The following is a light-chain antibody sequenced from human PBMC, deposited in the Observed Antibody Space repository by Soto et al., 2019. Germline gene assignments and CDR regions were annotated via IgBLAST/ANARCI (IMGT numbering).Light chain of an antibody. CDR2: EDN. V-gene: IGLV6-57*04. Sequence: NFMLTQPHSVSESPGKTVTISCTRSRGSIASNYVQWYQQRPGSAPTTVIYEDNQRPSGVPDRFSGSIDSSSNSASLTISGLKTEDEADYYCQSYDSSNHVVFGGGTKL. CDR1: RGSIASNY. J-gene: IGLJ2*01. CDR3: QSYDSSNHVV.